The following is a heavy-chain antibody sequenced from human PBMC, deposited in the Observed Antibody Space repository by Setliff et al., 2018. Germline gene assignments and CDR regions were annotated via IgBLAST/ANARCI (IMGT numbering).Heavy chain of an antibody. V-gene: IGHV1-3*01. D-gene: IGHD3-22*01. CDR2: INAGNGNT. Sequence: ASVKVSCKASGYTFTNYAIHWVRQAPGQRLEWMGWINAGNGNTKYSQKFQGRVTITRDTSASTAYMELSSLRSEDTAVYYCARDRDSSGYPYYFDYWGQGTLVTVSS. CDR1: GYTFTNYA. CDR3: ARDRDSSGYPYYFDY. J-gene: IGHJ4*02.